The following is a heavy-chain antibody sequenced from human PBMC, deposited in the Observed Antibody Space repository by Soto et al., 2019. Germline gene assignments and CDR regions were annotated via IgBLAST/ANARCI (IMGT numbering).Heavy chain of an antibody. D-gene: IGHD2-15*01. Sequence: SETLSLTCAVSGDSISSSKWWSWVRQPPGKGLEWIGYLYYSGNTNYNPSLKSRVTISVDASKNQVSLRLTSVTAADTAVYYCARVGGVAARTFDYWGQGTVVTVSS. CDR1: GDSISSSKW. J-gene: IGHJ4*02. V-gene: IGHV4-4*02. CDR2: LYYSGNT. CDR3: ARVGGVAARTFDY.